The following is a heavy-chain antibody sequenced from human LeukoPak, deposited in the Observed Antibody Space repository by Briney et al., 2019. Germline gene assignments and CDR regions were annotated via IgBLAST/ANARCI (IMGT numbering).Heavy chain of an antibody. D-gene: IGHD6-13*01. V-gene: IGHV3-7*01. J-gene: IGHJ4*02. CDR1: GFTFSSYW. Sequence: GSLRLSCAASGFTFSSYWMSWVRQAPGKGLEWVANIKQDGSEKYYVDSVKGRFTISRDNAKNSLYLQMNSLRAEDTAVYYCARGIAAARGGFDYWGQGTLVTVSS. CDR2: IKQDGSEK. CDR3: ARGIAAARGGFDY.